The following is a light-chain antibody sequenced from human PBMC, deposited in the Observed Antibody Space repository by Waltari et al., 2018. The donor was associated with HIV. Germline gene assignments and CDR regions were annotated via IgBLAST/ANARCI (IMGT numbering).Light chain of an antibody. J-gene: IGLJ3*02. Sequence: QVVLTQSPFASASLGASVKLTCTLSSGHSSYAIAWHQQQSEKGPRYLMKVNGDGSHIKGDGIPDRFSVSSSGAERYLTISSLQFEDEADYYCQTWGTGIQVFGGGTKLTVL. V-gene: IGLV4-69*02. CDR3: QTWGTGIQV. CDR2: VNGDGSH. CDR1: SGHSSYA.